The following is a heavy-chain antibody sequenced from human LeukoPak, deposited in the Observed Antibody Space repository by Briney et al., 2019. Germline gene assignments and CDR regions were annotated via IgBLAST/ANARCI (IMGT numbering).Heavy chain of an antibody. J-gene: IGHJ4*02. V-gene: IGHV3-53*01. CDR2: SYSGGSR. CDR3: ARVWELSFDY. D-gene: IGHD1-26*01. CDR1: GFTFSTDH. Sequence: GGALRLSCAASGFTFSTDHRSWVRRAPGKGLEWFAVSYSGGSRSYAEAWKGRLTISRDNSQNTLYLGMNSLRAEDTAVYYCARVWELSFDYWGQGTLVTVSS.